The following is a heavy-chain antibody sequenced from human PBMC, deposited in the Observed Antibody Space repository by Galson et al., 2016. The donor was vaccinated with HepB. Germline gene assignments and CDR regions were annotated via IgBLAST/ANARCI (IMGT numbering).Heavy chain of an antibody. CDR1: GFTFNMYT. CDR2: ITPGSTYT. Sequence: SLRLSCAASGFTFNMYTMTWVRQAPGKGLEWVSSITPGSTYTHFADSVKGRFTISRDDAENSLYLPMNSLRAEDTALYYCARVVTPMAAANRGFGSWGQGTQVVVSS. V-gene: IGHV3-21*01. J-gene: IGHJ5*02. D-gene: IGHD6-13*01. CDR3: ARVVTPMAAANRGFGS.